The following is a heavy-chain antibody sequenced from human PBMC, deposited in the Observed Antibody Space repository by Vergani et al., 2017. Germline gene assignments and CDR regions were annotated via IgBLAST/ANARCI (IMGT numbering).Heavy chain of an antibody. D-gene: IGHD1-26*01. Sequence: EVQLLESGGSLKQPGGSVRLSCAASGFTFRTYAMHWVRQAPGKGLEWVSALTGGGGSTYSADSFKGRFIISIDKSRDTLYLQMNRLRPEDTATYYCVKDAGSYENYFDSWGQGTLVTVSS. CDR3: VKDAGSYENYFDS. CDR2: LTGGGGST. CDR1: GFTFRTYA. V-gene: IGHV3-23*01. J-gene: IGHJ4*02.